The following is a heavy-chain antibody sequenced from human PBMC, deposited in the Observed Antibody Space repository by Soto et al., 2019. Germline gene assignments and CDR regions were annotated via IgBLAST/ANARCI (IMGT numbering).Heavy chain of an antibody. CDR2: INAGNGNT. CDR3: AGGGGWYVWFDP. Sequence: QVQLVQSGAEEKKPGASVKVSCKASGYTFTSYAMHWVRQAPGQRLEWMGWINAGNGNTKYSQKFEGRVTITRDTSASTAYRGRSWLRSEDTAVYYCAGGGGWYVWFDPWGQGTLVTVSS. D-gene: IGHD6-19*01. J-gene: IGHJ5*02. CDR1: GYTFTSYA. V-gene: IGHV1-3*05.